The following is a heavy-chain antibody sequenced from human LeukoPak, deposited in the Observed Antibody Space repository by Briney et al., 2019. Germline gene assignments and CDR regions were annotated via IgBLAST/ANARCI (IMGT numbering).Heavy chain of an antibody. Sequence: GGSLRLSCAASGFTFSSYSMNWVRQAPGKGLEWVSSISSSSSYIYYADSVKGRFTISRDNAKNSLYLQMNSLRAEDTAVYYCARVTREGAYYYYYGMDVWGQGTTVTVSS. CDR3: ARVTREGAYYYYYGMDV. CDR2: ISSSSSYI. CDR1: GFTFSSYS. V-gene: IGHV3-21*01. D-gene: IGHD1-26*01. J-gene: IGHJ6*02.